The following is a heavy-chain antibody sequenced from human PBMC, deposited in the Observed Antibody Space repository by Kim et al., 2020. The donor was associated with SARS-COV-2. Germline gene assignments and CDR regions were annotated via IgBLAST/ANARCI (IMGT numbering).Heavy chain of an antibody. D-gene: IGHD1-26*01. J-gene: IGHJ5*02. V-gene: IGHV3-74*01. CDR1: GFTFSSYW. Sequence: GGSLRLSCAATGFTFSSYWMHWVRQAPGKGLVWVSRINSDATNTFYADSVKGRFTISRDNAENTLYLQMTSLRVEDTAVYYCARGDSGPWGQGTLVTVAS. CDR2: INSDATNT. CDR3: ARGDSGP.